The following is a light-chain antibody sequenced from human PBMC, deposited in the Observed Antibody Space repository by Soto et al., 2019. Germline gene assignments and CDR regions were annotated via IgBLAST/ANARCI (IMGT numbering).Light chain of an antibody. CDR1: KSVSKY. CDR2: NAS. CDR3: QQYGSSPRT. Sequence: EIVLTQSPATLSLSPGERATLSCRASKSVSKYLAWYQQRPGQAPRLLIYNASNRATGIPDRFTGSGSGTDFTLTISRLEPEDFAVYYCQQYGSSPRTFGQGTKVDI. V-gene: IGKV3-20*01. J-gene: IGKJ1*01.